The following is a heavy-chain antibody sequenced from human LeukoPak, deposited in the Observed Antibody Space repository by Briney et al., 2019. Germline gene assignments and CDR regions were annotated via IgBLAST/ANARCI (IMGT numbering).Heavy chain of an antibody. CDR2: VYPGDSDT. CDR1: GYSFTTYW. CDR3: ARARYCSGGSCYAEY. V-gene: IGHV5-51*01. D-gene: IGHD2-15*01. J-gene: IGHJ4*02. Sequence: GESLKISCKGSGYSFTTYWIGWVRQMPGKGLEWMGIVYPGDSDTRYSPSFQGQVTISADKSISTAYLQWSSLKASDTAMYYCARARYCSGGSCYAEYWGQGTLVTVSS.